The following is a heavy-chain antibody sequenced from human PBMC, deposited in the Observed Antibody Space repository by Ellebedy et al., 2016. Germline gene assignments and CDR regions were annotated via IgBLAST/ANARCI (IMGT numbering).Heavy chain of an antibody. Sequence: GESLKISXAASGFTFSSHAFHWVRQAPGMGLEWVALIIVDGSEEYYSDSVKGRFTISRDNSKNTVYLQMNSLRLDDTGVYYCARGVAYGMDVWGQGTTVTV. J-gene: IGHJ6*02. CDR1: GFTFSSHA. CDR3: ARGVAYGMDV. V-gene: IGHV3-30-3*01. D-gene: IGHD3-10*01. CDR2: IIVDGSEE.